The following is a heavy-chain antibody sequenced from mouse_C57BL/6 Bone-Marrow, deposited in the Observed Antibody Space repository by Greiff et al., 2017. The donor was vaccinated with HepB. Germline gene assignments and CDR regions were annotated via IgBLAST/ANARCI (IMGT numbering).Heavy chain of an antibody. Sequence: VQLQQPGAELVKPGASVKMSCKASGYTFTSYWITWVKQRPGQGLEWIGDIYPGSGSTNYNEKFKSKATLTVDTSSSTAYMQLSSLTSEDSAVYYCASIYYDPYYFDYWGQGTTLTVSS. CDR3: ASIYYDPYYFDY. CDR2: IYPGSGST. J-gene: IGHJ2*01. V-gene: IGHV1-55*01. CDR1: GYTFTSYW. D-gene: IGHD2-4*01.